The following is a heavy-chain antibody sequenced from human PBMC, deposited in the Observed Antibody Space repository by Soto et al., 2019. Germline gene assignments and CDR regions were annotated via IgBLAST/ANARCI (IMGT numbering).Heavy chain of an antibody. V-gene: IGHV3-74*01. CDR3: ARGRVVIEIYYYYYYMDV. CDR1: GFTFSSYW. J-gene: IGHJ6*03. CDR2: INSDGSST. Sequence: EVQLVESGGGLVQPGGSLRLSCAASGFTFSSYWMHWVRQAPGKGLVWVSRINSDGSSTGYADSVKGRFTISRDNAKNTLYLQMNSLRAEDTAVYYCARGRVVIEIYYYYYYMDVWGKGTTVTVSS. D-gene: IGHD3-3*01.